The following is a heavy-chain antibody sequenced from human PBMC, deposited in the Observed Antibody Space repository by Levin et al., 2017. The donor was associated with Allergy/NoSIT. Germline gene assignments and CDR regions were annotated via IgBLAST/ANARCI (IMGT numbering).Heavy chain of an antibody. CDR1: GFTFSSYA. D-gene: IGHD3-3*01. J-gene: IGHJ4*02. Sequence: GESLKISCAASGFTFSSYAMSWVRQAPGKGLEWVSAISGSGGSTYYADSVKGRFTISRDNSKNTLYLQMNSLRAEDTAVYYCAKDQTFWSGYYSRYFDYWGQGTLVTVSS. CDR3: AKDQTFWSGYYSRYFDY. V-gene: IGHV3-23*01. CDR2: ISGSGGST.